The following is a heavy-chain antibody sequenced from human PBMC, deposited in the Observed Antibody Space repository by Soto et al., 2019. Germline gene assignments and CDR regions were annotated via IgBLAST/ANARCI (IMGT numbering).Heavy chain of an antibody. V-gene: IGHV1-58*01. D-gene: IGHD3-22*01. Sequence: QMQLVQSGPEVKKPGTSVKVSCKSSGFTFTSSAVQWVRQARGQRLEWIGWIVVGSGNTNYAQKFQARVTITMDMSTSTAYMELSSLISEDTAVYYCAADPHYYDSSGYYDGMDVWGQGTTVTFSS. CDR3: AADPHYYDSSGYYDGMDV. CDR1: GFTFTSSA. CDR2: IVVGSGNT. J-gene: IGHJ6*02.